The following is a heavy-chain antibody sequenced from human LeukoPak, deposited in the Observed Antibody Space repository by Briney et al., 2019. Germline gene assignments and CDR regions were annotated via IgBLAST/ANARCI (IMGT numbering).Heavy chain of an antibody. CDR3: ARAHDFWSGYYLVDY. CDR1: GYTFTSYG. D-gene: IGHD3-3*01. Sequence: GASVKVSCKASGYTFTSYGISWVRQAPGQGLEWMGWISAYNGNTNYAQKLQGRVTMTTDTSTSTAYMELRSLRSDDTAVYYCARAHDFWSGYYLVDYWGQGTLVTVSS. J-gene: IGHJ4*02. CDR2: ISAYNGNT. V-gene: IGHV1-18*01.